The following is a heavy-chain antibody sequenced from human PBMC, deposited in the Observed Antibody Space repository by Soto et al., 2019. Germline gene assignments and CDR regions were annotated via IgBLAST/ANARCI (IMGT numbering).Heavy chain of an antibody. CDR1: GFTFSSYW. J-gene: IGHJ4*02. Sequence: GGSLRLSCAASGFTFSSYWMHWVRQAPGKGLVWVSRINSDGSSTSYADSVKGRFTISRDNAKNTLYLQMNSLRAEDTAVYYCARAAPTPSGQTQYYFDYWGQGTLVTVSS. V-gene: IGHV3-74*01. CDR2: INSDGSST. CDR3: ARAAPTPSGQTQYYFDY.